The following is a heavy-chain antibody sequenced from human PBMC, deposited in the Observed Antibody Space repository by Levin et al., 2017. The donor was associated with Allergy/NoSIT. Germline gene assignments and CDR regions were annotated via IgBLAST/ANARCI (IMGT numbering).Heavy chain of an antibody. J-gene: IGHJ6*02. Sequence: HAGGSLRLSCAASGFTFSSYAMSWVRQAPGKGLEWVSLISGSGGGTYYADSVKGRFIISRDNSKNTLDLQMNSLRAEDTAVYYCAREEGWGYHYGMDVWGQGTTVTVSS. CDR1: GFTFSSYA. D-gene: IGHD6-19*01. CDR3: AREEGWGYHYGMDV. V-gene: IGHV3-23*01. CDR2: ISGSGGGT.